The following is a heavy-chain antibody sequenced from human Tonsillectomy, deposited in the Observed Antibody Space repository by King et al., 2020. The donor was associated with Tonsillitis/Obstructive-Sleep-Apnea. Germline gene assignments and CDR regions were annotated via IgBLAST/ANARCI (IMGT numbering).Heavy chain of an antibody. V-gene: IGHV3-43*02. CDR1: RFTFDDYA. J-gene: IGHJ1*01. CDR3: AKDIGIAGANAEYFQH. D-gene: IGHD6-25*01. Sequence: QLVQSGGGVVQPGGSLRLSCAASRFTFDDYAMHWVRQAPGKGLEWVSLISGDGGSTYYADSVKGRFTISRDNSKNSLYLQMNSLRTEDTALYYCAKDIGIAGANAEYFQHWGQGTLVTVSS. CDR2: ISGDGGST.